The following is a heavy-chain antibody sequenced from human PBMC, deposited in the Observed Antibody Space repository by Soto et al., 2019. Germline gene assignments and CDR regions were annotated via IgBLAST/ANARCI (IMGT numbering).Heavy chain of an antibody. J-gene: IGHJ6*02. CDR2: IYYSGST. Sequence: QLQLQESGPGLVKPSETLSLTCTVSGGSISSSSYYWGWIRQPPGKGLEWIGRIYYSGSTSYNPSLKSAVTISVDTYKNQFSLTLSSVTAADTAVYYCASRTPGDYGDYGGRDYYYDYGRDVWGQGTTVTVSS. V-gene: IGHV4-39*01. CDR1: GGSISSSSYY. CDR3: ASRTPGDYGDYGGRDYYYDYGRDV. D-gene: IGHD4-17*01.